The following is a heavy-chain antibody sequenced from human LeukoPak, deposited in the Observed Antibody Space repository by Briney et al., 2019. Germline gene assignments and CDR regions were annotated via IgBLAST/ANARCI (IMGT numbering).Heavy chain of an antibody. CDR3: ARDSFFSGSYEGAY. Sequence: GGSLRLSCAASRFTVSTYEMNWVRQAPGEGLGWVSYISTIGSSMYYADSVKGRFTISRDNAKNSLYLQMNSLRAEDTAVYYCARDSFFSGSYEGAYWGQGTLVTVSS. V-gene: IGHV3-48*03. D-gene: IGHD3-10*01. J-gene: IGHJ4*02. CDR2: ISTIGSSM. CDR1: RFTVSTYE.